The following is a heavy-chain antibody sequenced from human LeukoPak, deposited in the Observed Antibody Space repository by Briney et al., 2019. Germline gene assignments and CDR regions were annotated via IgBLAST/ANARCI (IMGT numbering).Heavy chain of an antibody. CDR3: ARLGYSSGASRDNNWFDP. V-gene: IGHV5-10-1*01. CDR2: IDPSDSYT. J-gene: IGHJ5*02. CDR1: GYSFTSYW. Sequence: GEPLKISCKGSGYSFTSYWISWVRQMPGKGLEWMGRIDPSDSYTNYSPSFQGHVTISADKSISTAYLQWGSLKASDTAMYYCARLGYSSGASRDNNWFDPWGQGTLVTVSS. D-gene: IGHD6-19*01.